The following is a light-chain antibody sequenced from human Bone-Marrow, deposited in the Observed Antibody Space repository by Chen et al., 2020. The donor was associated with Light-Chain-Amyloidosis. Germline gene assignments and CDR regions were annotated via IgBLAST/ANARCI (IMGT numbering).Light chain of an antibody. CDR2: GAS. Sequence: EIVMTQSPATLSVSPGERATRSCRASQSVSSNLAWYQQKPGQAPRLLIYGASTRATGIPARFSGSGSGTEFTRTISSLQSADVAVYYCQQYNNWPPLTFGPGTKVDIK. V-gene: IGKV3-15*01. J-gene: IGKJ3*01. CDR1: QSVSSN. CDR3: QQYNNWPPLT.